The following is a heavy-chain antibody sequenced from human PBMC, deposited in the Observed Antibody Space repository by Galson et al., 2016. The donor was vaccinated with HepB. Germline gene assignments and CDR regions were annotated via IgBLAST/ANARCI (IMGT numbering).Heavy chain of an antibody. Sequence: SLRLSCAASGFTFSSYWMTWVRQAPGKGLEWVANIKFDGNEKDYVDSVKGRFTISRDSAKNSMYLQMNSLRAEDTAVYYCARRGGIYSPWGYWGQGTLVTVSS. CDR2: IKFDGNEK. CDR3: ARRGGIYSPWGY. J-gene: IGHJ4*02. V-gene: IGHV3-7*03. CDR1: GFTFSSYW. D-gene: IGHD3-10*01.